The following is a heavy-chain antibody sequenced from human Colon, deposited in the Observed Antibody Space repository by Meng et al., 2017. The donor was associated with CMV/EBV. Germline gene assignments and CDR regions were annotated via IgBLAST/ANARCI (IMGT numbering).Heavy chain of an antibody. D-gene: IGHD3-10*01. Sequence: GGSLRLSCSTSGFPIGEYAMSWVRQAPGKGLEWLGFIRSKSYGGTTQYAASAQGRFIISRDDSKGIAYLQMNSLQTEDTAVYYYSRDLYGSGSYHMYWGQGTLVTVSS. CDR1: GFPIGEYA. V-gene: IGHV3-49*04. CDR3: SRDLYGSGSYHMY. J-gene: IGHJ4*02. CDR2: IRSKSYGGTT.